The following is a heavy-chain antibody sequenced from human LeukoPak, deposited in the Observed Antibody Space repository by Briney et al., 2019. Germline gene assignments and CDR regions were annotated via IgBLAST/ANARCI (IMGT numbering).Heavy chain of an antibody. CDR2: IYYIGST. CDR3: ARDRYYYDSSGYFPSDAFDI. V-gene: IGHV4-31*03. J-gene: IGHJ3*02. CDR1: GGSLSSGDYY. Sequence: TLSLTCTVSGGSLSSGDYYWSWIRQHPGKGLEWIGYIYYIGSTYYNPSLKSRVTISVDTSKNQFSLKLSSVTAADTAVYYCARDRYYYDSSGYFPSDAFDIWGQGTMVTVSS. D-gene: IGHD3-22*01.